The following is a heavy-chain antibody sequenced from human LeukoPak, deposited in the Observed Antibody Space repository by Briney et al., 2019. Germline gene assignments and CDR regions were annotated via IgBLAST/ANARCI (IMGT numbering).Heavy chain of an antibody. D-gene: IGHD6-13*01. CDR2: IKQDGSQK. Sequence: GGSLRLSCAASGFTFSGHWMNWVRQAPGKGLEWVANIKQDGSQKYYVDSVKGRFTISRDNAKNSLYLQMNSLRAEDTAVYYCARDESIASASIAFDYWGQGSLVTVSS. J-gene: IGHJ4*02. CDR1: GFTFSGHW. V-gene: IGHV3-7*01. CDR3: ARDESIASASIAFDY.